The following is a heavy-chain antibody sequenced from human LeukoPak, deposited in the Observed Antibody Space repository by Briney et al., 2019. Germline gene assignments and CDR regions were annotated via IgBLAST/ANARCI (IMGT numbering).Heavy chain of an antibody. CDR2: IYPGDSDT. V-gene: IGHV5-51*01. J-gene: IGHJ3*02. D-gene: IGHD1-20*01. CDR1: GYSFTSYW. Sequence: AGESLKISCKGSGYSFTSYWIGWVRQMPGKGLEWMGIIYPGDSDTRYSPSFQGQVTISADKSINTAYLQWSSLKASDTAIYYCARQGITGTTWGAPPVGTAFDIWGQGTMVTVSS. CDR3: ARQGITGTTWGAPPVGTAFDI.